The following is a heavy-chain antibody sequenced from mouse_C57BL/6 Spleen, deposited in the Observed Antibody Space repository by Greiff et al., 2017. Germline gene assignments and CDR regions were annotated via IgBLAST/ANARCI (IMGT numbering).Heavy chain of an antibody. CDR3: ARYDYDGGYAMDY. CDR1: GYTFTGYW. CDR2: ILPGSGST. J-gene: IGHJ4*01. Sequence: VHLVESGAELMKPGASVKLSCKATGYTFTGYWIEWVKQRPGHGLEWIGEILPGSGSTNNNEKFKGKATFTADTSSNTAYMQLSSLTTEDSAIYYCARYDYDGGYAMDYWGQGTSVTVSS. D-gene: IGHD2-4*01. V-gene: IGHV1-9*01.